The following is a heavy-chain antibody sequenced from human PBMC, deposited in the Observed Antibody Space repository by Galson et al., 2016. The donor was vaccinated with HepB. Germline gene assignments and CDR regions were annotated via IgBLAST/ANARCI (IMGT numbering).Heavy chain of an antibody. V-gene: IGHV3-7*03. J-gene: IGHJ4*02. Sequence: SLRLSCADSEFTFSNGWMSWVRQAPGKGLEWVAHINQGGSDIYYVDPVKGRFTISRDKAKKSLYLQLNSLRVDDTALYYCVGWFGDLNTWGQGTLVTVSS. D-gene: IGHD3-10*01. CDR2: INQGGSDI. CDR1: EFTFSNGW. CDR3: VGWFGDLNT.